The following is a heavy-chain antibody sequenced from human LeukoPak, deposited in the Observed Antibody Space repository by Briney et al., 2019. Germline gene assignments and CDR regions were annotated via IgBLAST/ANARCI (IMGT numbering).Heavy chain of an antibody. CDR3: ARVPYSSSWYEMDY. CDR2: INPNSGGT. CDR1: GYTFTGYY. V-gene: IGHV1-2*02. J-gene: IGHJ4*02. D-gene: IGHD6-13*01. Sequence: ASVKVSCKASGYTFTGYYMHWVRQAPGQGLEWMGWINPNSGGTNYAQKFQGRVTMTRDTSISTAYMELSRLRSDDTAVYYCARVPYSSSWYEMDYWGQGTLVTVSS.